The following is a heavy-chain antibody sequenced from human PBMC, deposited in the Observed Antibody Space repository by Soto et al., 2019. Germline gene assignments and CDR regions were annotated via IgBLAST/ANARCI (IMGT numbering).Heavy chain of an antibody. D-gene: IGHD2-2*01. CDR2: ISLYSDGT. CDR1: GYTFSNYG. J-gene: IGHJ5*02. CDR3: ARVVPGAEAWFGP. Sequence: GASVKVSCTNSGYTFSNYGITWVRQAPGQPLEWLGWISLYSDGTNYAQKFQGRVSMTTDTSTTTAYMELRSLRSDDTAVYYCARVVPGAEAWFGPWGQGTLVTVSS. V-gene: IGHV1-18*01.